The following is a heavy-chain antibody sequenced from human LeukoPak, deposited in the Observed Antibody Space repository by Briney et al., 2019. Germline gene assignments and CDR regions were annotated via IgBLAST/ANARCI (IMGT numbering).Heavy chain of an antibody. J-gene: IGHJ4*02. D-gene: IGHD3-3*01. Sequence: SETLSLTCTVSGGSISSYYWSWIRQPPGKGLEWIGYIYYSGSTNYNPSLKSRVTISVDTSKNQFSLKLSSVTAADTAVYYCARGVTYYDFWSGYPTFDYWGQGTLVTVSS. V-gene: IGHV4-59*08. CDR2: IYYSGST. CDR1: GGSISSYY. CDR3: ARGVTYYDFWSGYPTFDY.